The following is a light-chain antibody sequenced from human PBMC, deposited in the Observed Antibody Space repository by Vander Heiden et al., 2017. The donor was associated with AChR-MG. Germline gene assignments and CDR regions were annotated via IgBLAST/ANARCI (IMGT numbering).Light chain of an antibody. CDR2: AAS. J-gene: IGKJ2*01. Sequence: DIQMTQSPSSLSASVRDRVTITCRASQYINSYLNWYQQKPGKAPKLLIYAASSLQSGVPSRFSGSGSGTDFTLTISSLQPEDSATYYCQQSYNTPYTFGQGTKVEIK. V-gene: IGKV1-39*01. CDR1: QYINSY. CDR3: QQSYNTPYT.